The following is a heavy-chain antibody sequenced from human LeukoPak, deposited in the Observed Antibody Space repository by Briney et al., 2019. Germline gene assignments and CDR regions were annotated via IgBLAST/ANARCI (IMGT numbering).Heavy chain of an antibody. Sequence: PGRSLRLSCAASGFTFSSYGMHWVRQAAGKGLEWVAVIWYDGSNKYYADSVKGRFTISRGNSKNTLYLQMNSLRAEDTAVYYCATTAHGDHDYWGQGTLVTVSS. CDR2: IWYDGSNK. D-gene: IGHD4-17*01. V-gene: IGHV3-33*01. J-gene: IGHJ4*02. CDR1: GFTFSSYG. CDR3: ATTAHGDHDY.